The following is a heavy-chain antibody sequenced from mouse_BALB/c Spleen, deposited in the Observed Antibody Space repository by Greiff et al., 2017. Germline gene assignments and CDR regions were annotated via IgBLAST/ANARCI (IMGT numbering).Heavy chain of an antibody. CDR2: ISNGGGST. V-gene: IGHV5-12-2*01. CDR3: ARHRKIYDGYRDAMDY. D-gene: IGHD2-3*01. Sequence: EVMLVESGGGLVQPGGSLKLSCAASGFTFSSYTMSWVRQTPEKRLEWVAYISNGGGSTYYPDTVKGRFTISRYNAKNTLYLQMSSLKSEDTAMYYCARHRKIYDGYRDAMDYWGQGTSVTVSS. CDR1: GFTFSSYT. J-gene: IGHJ4*01.